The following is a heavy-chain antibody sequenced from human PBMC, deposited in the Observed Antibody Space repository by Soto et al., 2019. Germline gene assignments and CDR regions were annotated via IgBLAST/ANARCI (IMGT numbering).Heavy chain of an antibody. CDR1: GFTFSSYT. CDR2: ISSTDSYI. D-gene: IGHD4-17*01. CDR3: ARDRVYGSSDSHYYYGMDV. J-gene: IGHJ6*02. V-gene: IGHV3-21*01. Sequence: GESLKISCAASGFTFSSYTMNWVRQAPGQGLEWVSAISSTDSYIYYVDSVKGRFTISRDNAKNSLYLQMHSLRAEDTAVYYCARDRVYGSSDSHYYYGMDVWGQGTTVTVSS.